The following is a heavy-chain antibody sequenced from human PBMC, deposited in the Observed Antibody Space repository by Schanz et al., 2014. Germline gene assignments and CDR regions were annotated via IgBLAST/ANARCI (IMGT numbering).Heavy chain of an antibody. J-gene: IGHJ5*02. Sequence: EVQLVESGGGLVKPGGSLRLSCAASGFNFITFAMSWVRQAPGKGPEWVSAIGGDASRTYYADSVKGRFTISRDNSKSPLYLQINSLRADDTAVYYCARPPPLVRGIAGWFGPWGQGSLVTVSS. CDR1: GFNFITFA. CDR3: ARPPPLVRGIAGWFGP. D-gene: IGHD3-10*01. V-gene: IGHV3-23*04. CDR2: IGGDASRT.